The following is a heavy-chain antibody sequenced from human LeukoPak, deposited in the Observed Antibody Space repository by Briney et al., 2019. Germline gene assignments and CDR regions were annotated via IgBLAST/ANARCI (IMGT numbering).Heavy chain of an antibody. Sequence: GGSLRPSCAASGFTFSSYGMHWVRQAPGKGLERVAVISYDGSNKYYADSVKGRFTISRDNSKNTLYLQMNSLRAEDTAVYYCAKSDCSGGSCYGYFDDWGRGALVTVSS. V-gene: IGHV3-30*18. CDR3: AKSDCSGGSCYGYFDD. CDR1: GFTFSSYG. J-gene: IGHJ4*02. D-gene: IGHD2-15*01. CDR2: ISYDGSNK.